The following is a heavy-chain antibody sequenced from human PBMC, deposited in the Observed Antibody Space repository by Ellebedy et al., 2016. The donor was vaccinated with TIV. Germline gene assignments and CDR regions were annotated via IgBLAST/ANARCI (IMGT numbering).Heavy chain of an antibody. CDR2: ITYFGRP. J-gene: IGHJ4*02. Sequence: MPSETLSLTCSVPGDSIVSTSYWGWPRPPPGTGLISIGSITYFGRPYYNESLKSRVTRSLDTSKTQFSLKVTSVTAGDTAVYYCARHFTNSAWYWYFDYWGQGAVVTVSS. CDR1: GDSIVSTSY. D-gene: IGHD6-13*01. V-gene: IGHV4-39*01. CDR3: ARHFTNSAWYWYFDY.